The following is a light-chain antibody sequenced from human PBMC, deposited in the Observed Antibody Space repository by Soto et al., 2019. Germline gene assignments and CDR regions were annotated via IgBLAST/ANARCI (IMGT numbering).Light chain of an antibody. CDR1: QGISSW. V-gene: IGKV1-12*01. J-gene: IGKJ1*01. CDR3: QQYNSYS. CDR2: AAS. Sequence: DSKMTESPSSLSVSLGARVTIICRATQGISSWLAWYQQKPGKATKLLIYAASTLQSGVPSRFSGSGSGTEFTLTISSLQPEDFATYYCQQYNSYSFGQGTEVDIK.